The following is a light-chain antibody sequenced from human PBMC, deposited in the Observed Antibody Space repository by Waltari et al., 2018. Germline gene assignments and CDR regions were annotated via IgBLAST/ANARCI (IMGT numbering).Light chain of an antibody. CDR1: QSIGRS. CDR3: HQSSSLPWT. V-gene: IGKV6D-21*02. CDR2: SAS. J-gene: IGKJ1*01. Sequence: ELVLTQSPEFKSVTPKEKVTITCRSSQSIGRSLHWYQQKPDQSPKLIIKSASQSISGVPSRFSGSGSGTDFTLTISSLEAEDAAAYYCHQSSSLPWTFGQGTKVEIK.